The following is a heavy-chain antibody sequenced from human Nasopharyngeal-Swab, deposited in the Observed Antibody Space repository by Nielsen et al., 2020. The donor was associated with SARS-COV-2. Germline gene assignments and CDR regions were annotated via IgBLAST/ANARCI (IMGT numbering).Heavy chain of an antibody. D-gene: IGHD5-12*01. V-gene: IGHV4-61*02. Sequence: WIRQPPGKELEWIGRIYTSGTTNYSPSLKSRVTISVDTSKNQFSLKLSSVTAADTAVYYCAREVATGGGYYFDYWGQGTLVTVSS. CDR2: IYTSGTT. J-gene: IGHJ4*02. CDR3: AREVATGGGYYFDY.